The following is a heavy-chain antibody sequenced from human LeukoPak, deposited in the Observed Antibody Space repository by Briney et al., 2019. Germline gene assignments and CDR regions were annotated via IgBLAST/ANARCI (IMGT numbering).Heavy chain of an antibody. CDR3: ASHSTFVGGATESIDF. CDR1: GFTFRDYT. CDR2: ISKSGTYI. D-gene: IGHD1-26*01. Sequence: GGSLRLSCAASGFTFRDYTMNWVRQAPGKGLEWVSAISKSGTYIKYADSVKGRFTVSRDNAKNTLDLQMNSLRADDTAVYYCASHSTFVGGATESIDFWGQGTLVTVSS. J-gene: IGHJ4*02. V-gene: IGHV3-21*01.